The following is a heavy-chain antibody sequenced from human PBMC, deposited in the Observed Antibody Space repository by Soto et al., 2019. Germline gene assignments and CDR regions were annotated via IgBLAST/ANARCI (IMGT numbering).Heavy chain of an antibody. V-gene: IGHV1-69*13. D-gene: IGHD3-22*01. CDR2: IIPIFGTA. J-gene: IGHJ6*02. CDR1: GGTFSSYA. CDR3: ARHYEYYYDSTHYGMDV. Sequence: SVKVSCKASGGTFSSYAISWVRQAPGQGLEWMGGIIPIFGTANYAQKFQGRVTITADEPTSTAYMELSSLRSEDTAVYYCARHYEYYYDSTHYGMDVWGQGTTVTVS.